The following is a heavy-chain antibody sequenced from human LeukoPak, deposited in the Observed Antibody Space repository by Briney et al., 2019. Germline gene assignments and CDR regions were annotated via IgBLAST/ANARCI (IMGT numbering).Heavy chain of an antibody. D-gene: IGHD3-22*01. Sequence: GASAKVSCKASGYTFTSYYMHWVRQAPGQGLEWMGGIIPIFGTANYAQKFQGRVTITADESTSTAYMELSSLRSEDTAVYYCASARYYYDSSGYPRAPNWFDPWGQGTLVTVSS. CDR3: ASARYYYDSSGYPRAPNWFDP. V-gene: IGHV1-69*13. CDR1: GYTFTSYY. CDR2: IIPIFGTA. J-gene: IGHJ5*02.